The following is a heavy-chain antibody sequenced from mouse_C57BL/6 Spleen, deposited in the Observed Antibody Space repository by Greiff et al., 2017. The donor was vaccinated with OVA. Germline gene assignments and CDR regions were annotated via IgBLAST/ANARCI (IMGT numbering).Heavy chain of an antibody. V-gene: IGHV1-76*01. CDR3: ARESTTVSFDY. D-gene: IGHD1-1*01. Sequence: VKLMESGAELVRPGASVKLSCKASGYTFTDYYINWVKQRPGQGLEWIARIYPGSGNTYYNEKFKGKATLTAEKSSSTAYMQLSSLTSEDSAVYFCARESTTVSFDYWCQGTPLTVSS. CDR1: GYTFTDYY. CDR2: IYPGSGNT. J-gene: IGHJ2*01.